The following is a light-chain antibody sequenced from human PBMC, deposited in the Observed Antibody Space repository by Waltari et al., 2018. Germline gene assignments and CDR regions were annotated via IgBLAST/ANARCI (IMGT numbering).Light chain of an antibody. Sequence: DIQMTQSPSSLSASVGDRDTITCRASQSISSYLNWYQQKPGKAPKLLIYAASSLQSGVPSRFSGSGSGTDFTLTISSLQPEDFATYYCQQSYSTPPTFGQGTKVEIK. V-gene: IGKV1-39*01. J-gene: IGKJ1*01. CDR1: QSISSY. CDR2: AAS. CDR3: QQSYSTPPT.